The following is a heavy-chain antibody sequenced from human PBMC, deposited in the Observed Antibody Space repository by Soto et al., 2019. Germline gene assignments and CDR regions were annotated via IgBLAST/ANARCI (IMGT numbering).Heavy chain of an antibody. Sequence: QVQLQESGPGLVKPSQTLSLTCTVSGGSISSGGYYWSWIRQHPGKGLEWIGYIYHSGTTYYNPSLKSRVTISVDTSKNQFSLKLSSVTAADTAVYYCARSSYAYGDYGWGYWGQGTLVIVSS. CDR1: GGSISSGGYY. CDR3: ARSSYAYGDYGWGY. J-gene: IGHJ4*02. D-gene: IGHD4-17*01. V-gene: IGHV4-31*03. CDR2: IYHSGTT.